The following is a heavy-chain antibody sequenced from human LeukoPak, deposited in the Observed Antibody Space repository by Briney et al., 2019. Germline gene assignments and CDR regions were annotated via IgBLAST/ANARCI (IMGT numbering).Heavy chain of an antibody. J-gene: IGHJ5*02. Sequence: SETLSLTCAVSGGSISSSSYYWGWIRQPPGKGLEWIGSIYYSGSTYYNPSLKSRVTISVDTSKNQFSLKLSSVTAADTAVYYCARPHVDTAMVHRGYNWFDPWGQGTLVTVSS. D-gene: IGHD5-18*01. CDR3: ARPHVDTAMVHRGYNWFDP. V-gene: IGHV4-39*01. CDR1: GGSISSSSYY. CDR2: IYYSGST.